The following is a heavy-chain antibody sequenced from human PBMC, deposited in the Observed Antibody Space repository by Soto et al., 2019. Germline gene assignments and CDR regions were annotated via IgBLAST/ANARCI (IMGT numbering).Heavy chain of an antibody. CDR2: IYYSGST. CDR1: GGSISSYY. V-gene: IGHV4-59*01. J-gene: IGHJ4*02. Sequence: SETLSLTCTVSGGSISSYYWSWIRQPPGKGLEWIGYIYYSGSTNYNPSLKSRVTISVDTSKNQFSLKLSSVTAADTAVYYCARAGPITMVRGVFDYWGQGTLVTVSS. CDR3: ARAGPITMVRGVFDY. D-gene: IGHD3-10*01.